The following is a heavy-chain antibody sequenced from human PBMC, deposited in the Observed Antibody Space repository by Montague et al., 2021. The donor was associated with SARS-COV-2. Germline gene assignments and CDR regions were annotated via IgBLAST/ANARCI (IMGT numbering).Heavy chain of an antibody. CDR1: GFSLSTPNVG. V-gene: IGHV2-5*01. J-gene: IGHJ4*02. Sequence: PALMKPTKTLTLTCTFSGFSLSTPNVGVAWIRQPPGKALEWLAVIYSNGDKRYSPSLQRRLTITKDTSRNQVVVSLTNVDPLDTATYYCAHLIRYYDIFTGIPFDDWGQGTQVTVSS. CDR3: AHLIRYYDIFTGIPFDD. D-gene: IGHD3-9*01. CDR2: IYSNGDK.